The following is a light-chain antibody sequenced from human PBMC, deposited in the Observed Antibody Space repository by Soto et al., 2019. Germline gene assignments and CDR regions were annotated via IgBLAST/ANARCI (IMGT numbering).Light chain of an antibody. V-gene: IGKV3-20*01. CDR3: QQYGSSPTYT. CDR1: QSVSSSY. CDR2: GAS. Sequence: EIVLTQSPGTLSLSPGERATLSCRASQSVSSSYLAWYQQKPGQAPRLLIYGASSRATGIPDRFSGSGSGXXXXXXIXXLEXXXXXXYYCQQYGSSPTYTFGQGTKLEIK. J-gene: IGKJ2*01.